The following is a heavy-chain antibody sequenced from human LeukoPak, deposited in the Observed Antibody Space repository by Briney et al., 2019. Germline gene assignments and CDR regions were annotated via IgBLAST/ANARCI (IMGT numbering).Heavy chain of an antibody. CDR2: ISDDGRRK. CDR1: GFSFISYG. V-gene: IGHV3-30*18. Sequence: GGSLRLSCAASGFSFISYGMHWVRQAPGKGLVWVGVISDDGRRKDYADSVKGRFTISRDNSKDTLYLQMNSLRAEDTAVYYCAKRPSDYGDYVSYFDYWGQGTLVTVSS. J-gene: IGHJ4*02. D-gene: IGHD4-17*01. CDR3: AKRPSDYGDYVSYFDY.